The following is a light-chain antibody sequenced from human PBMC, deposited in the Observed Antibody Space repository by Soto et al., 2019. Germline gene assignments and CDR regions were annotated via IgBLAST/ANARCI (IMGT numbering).Light chain of an antibody. CDR3: SSYTSSSTLVV. V-gene: IGLV2-14*01. CDR2: EVS. J-gene: IGLJ2*01. CDR1: SSDVGDYNY. Sequence: QSALTQPASVSGSPGQSITISCTGTSSDVGDYNYVSWYQQHPGKAPKLMIYEVSNRPSGVSNRFSGSKSGNTASLTNSGLQAEDEADYYCSSYTSSSTLVVFGGGTQLTVL.